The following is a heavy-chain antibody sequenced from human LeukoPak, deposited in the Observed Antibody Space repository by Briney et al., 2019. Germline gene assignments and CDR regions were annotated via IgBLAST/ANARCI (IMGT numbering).Heavy chain of an antibody. CDR3: ARDRPYYDILTGPLFDY. CDR1: GGTFSSYG. J-gene: IGHJ4*02. D-gene: IGHD3-9*01. CDR2: ISAYNGNT. V-gene: IGHV1-18*01. Sequence: ASVKVSCKASGGTFSSYGISWVRQAPGQGLEWMGWISAYNGNTNYAQKLQGRVTMTTDTSTSTAYMELRSLRSDDTAVYYCARDRPYYDILTGPLFDYWGQGTLVTVSS.